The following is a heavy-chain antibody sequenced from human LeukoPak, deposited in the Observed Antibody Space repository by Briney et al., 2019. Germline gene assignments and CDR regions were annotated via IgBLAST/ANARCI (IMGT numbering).Heavy chain of an antibody. CDR2: ISGSGDTT. J-gene: IGHJ3*01. V-gene: IGHV3-23*01. D-gene: IGHD1-26*01. CDR3: AKDRGGSSELGDAFDV. CDR1: GFIFSNCA. Sequence: GGSLRLSCATSGFIFSNCAVNWVRQAPGKGLEWVSIISGSGDTTYYADSVKGRFTISRDNAKNTLYLQMNSLRVEDTALYYCAKDRGGSSELGDAFDVWGQGTMVRVSS.